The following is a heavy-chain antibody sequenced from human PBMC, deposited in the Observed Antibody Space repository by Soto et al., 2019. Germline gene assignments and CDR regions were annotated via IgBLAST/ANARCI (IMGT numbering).Heavy chain of an antibody. V-gene: IGHV1-18*01. CDR1: GYTFTSYG. CDR3: ARGGATVTTLNWFDP. J-gene: IGHJ5*02. CDR2: ISAYNGNT. D-gene: IGHD4-17*01. Sequence: ASVKVSCKASGYTFTSYGISWVRQAPGQGLEWMGWISAYNGNTNYARKLQGRVTMTTDTSTSTAYMELRSLRSDDTAVYYCARGGATVTTLNWFDPWGQGTRVTVSS.